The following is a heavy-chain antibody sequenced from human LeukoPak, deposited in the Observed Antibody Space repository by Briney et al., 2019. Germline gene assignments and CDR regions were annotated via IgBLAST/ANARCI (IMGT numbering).Heavy chain of an antibody. CDR1: GYTFTSYY. Sequence: ASVKVSCKASGYTFTSYYMHWVRQAPGQGLEWMGIINPSGGSTTYPQKFQGRVTMTRDMSTSTVYMDLSSLRSEDTAVYYCARDRGSYSHDYWGQGTLVTVSS. J-gene: IGHJ4*02. CDR3: ARDRGSYSHDY. CDR2: INPSGGST. D-gene: IGHD1-26*01. V-gene: IGHV1-46*01.